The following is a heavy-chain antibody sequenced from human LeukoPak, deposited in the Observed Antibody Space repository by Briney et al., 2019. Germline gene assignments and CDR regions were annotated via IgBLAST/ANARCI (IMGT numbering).Heavy chain of an antibody. V-gene: IGHV3-23*01. D-gene: IGHD2-2*01. CDR3: AKNPSRIVVVPADV. CDR1: GFTFSSCA. CDR2: ISGSGGST. J-gene: IGHJ6*02. Sequence: GGSLRLSCAASGFTFSSCAMSWVRQAPGKGLEWVSAISGSGGSTYYADSVKGRFTISRDNSKNTLYLQMNSLRAEDTAVYCCAKNPSRIVVVPADVWGQGTTVTVSS.